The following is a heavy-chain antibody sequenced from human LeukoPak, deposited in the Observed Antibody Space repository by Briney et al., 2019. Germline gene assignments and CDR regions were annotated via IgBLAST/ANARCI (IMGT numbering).Heavy chain of an antibody. D-gene: IGHD3-9*01. CDR3: ARHALYFDWLWNFDY. CDR1: GGSISSSSYY. Sequence: ASETLSLTCTVSGGSISSSSYYWGWIRQPPGKGLEWIGSIYYSGSTYYNPSLKSRVTISVDTSKNQFSLKLSSVTAADTAVYYCARHALYFDWLWNFDYWGQGTLVTVSS. J-gene: IGHJ4*02. CDR2: IYYSGST. V-gene: IGHV4-39*01.